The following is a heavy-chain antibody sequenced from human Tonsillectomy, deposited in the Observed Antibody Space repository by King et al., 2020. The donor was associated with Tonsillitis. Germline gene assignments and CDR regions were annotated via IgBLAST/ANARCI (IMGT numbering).Heavy chain of an antibody. V-gene: IGHV1-18*01. Sequence: VQLVQSGAEVKKPGASVKVSCKASGYTFSSYGISWVRQAPGQGPEWMGWISTDNGNTRFAQKFQGRVTMTTDTSTSTAYMELKSLTSDDTAVYYCARDLMAVPSRSAVDGGGQGPLVTVSS. CDR2: ISTDNGNT. D-gene: IGHD2-8*01. CDR3: ARDLMAVPSRSAVDG. CDR1: GYTFSSYG. J-gene: IGHJ4*02.